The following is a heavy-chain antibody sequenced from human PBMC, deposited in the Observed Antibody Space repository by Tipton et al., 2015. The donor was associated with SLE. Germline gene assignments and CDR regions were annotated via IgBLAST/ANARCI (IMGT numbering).Heavy chain of an antibody. CDR3: TRDSNYYDGSRYYDVFDI. D-gene: IGHD3-22*01. CDR1: GFTFSNYG. J-gene: IGHJ3*02. CDR2: LLYEENSK. V-gene: IGHV3-30*03. Sequence: SLRLSCAASGFTFSNYGMHWVRQAPGKGLEWVALLLYEENSKLYADSVEGRFTISRDNSKNRLFLQMSSLRVEDTAVYYCTRDSNYYDGSRYYDVFDIWGQGTMVTVS.